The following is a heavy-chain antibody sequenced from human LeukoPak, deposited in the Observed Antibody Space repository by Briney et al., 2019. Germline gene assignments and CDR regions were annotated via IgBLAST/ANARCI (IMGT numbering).Heavy chain of an antibody. CDR1: GFTFSGYA. D-gene: IGHD6-13*01. Sequence: GGSLRLSCAASGFTFSGYAMSWVRQAPGKGLEWVSGISGSGDSTYYADSVKGRFTISRDNSKNTLYLQMNSLRAEDTAVYYCAAHSSSWSKGIDYWGQGTLVTVSS. J-gene: IGHJ4*02. CDR3: AAHSSSWSKGIDY. CDR2: ISGSGDST. V-gene: IGHV3-23*01.